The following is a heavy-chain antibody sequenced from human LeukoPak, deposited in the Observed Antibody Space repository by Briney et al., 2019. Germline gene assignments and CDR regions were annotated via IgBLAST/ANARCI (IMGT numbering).Heavy chain of an antibody. J-gene: IGHJ6*03. CDR1: GYTFTSYD. CDR2: MNPNSGNT. D-gene: IGHD1-26*01. V-gene: IGHV1-8*01. CDR3: ARGYSGSYYYYYMDV. Sequence: ASVKVSCKASGYTFTSYDINWVRQAPGQGLEWMGWMNPNSGNTGYAQKFQGRVTMTRNTSISTAYMELSSLRSEDTAVYYCARGYSGSYYYYYMDVWGKGTTVTVSS.